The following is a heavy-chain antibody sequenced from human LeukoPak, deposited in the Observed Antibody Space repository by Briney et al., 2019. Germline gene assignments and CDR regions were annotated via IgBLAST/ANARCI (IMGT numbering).Heavy chain of an antibody. Sequence: PSETLSLTCTVSGGSISSSSYYWGWIRQPPGKGLEWIGSIYYSGSTYYNPSLKSQVTISVDTSKNQFSLKLSSVTAADTAVYYCARVAGYSSGYDTNFDYWGQGTLVTVSS. CDR2: IYYSGST. D-gene: IGHD5-12*01. CDR1: GGSISSSSYY. V-gene: IGHV4-39*07. CDR3: ARVAGYSSGYDTNFDY. J-gene: IGHJ4*02.